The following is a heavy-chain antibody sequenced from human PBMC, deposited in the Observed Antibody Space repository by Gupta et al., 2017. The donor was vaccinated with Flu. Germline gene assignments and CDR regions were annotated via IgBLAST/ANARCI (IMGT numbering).Heavy chain of an antibody. CDR1: GGAISSGGSY. D-gene: IGHD2/OR15-2a*01. Sequence: QVQLQESGPGLVKPSQTLSLTCTVSGGAISSGGSYWSWIRQHPGKGLEWIGYIYYGGNTYYSPSLRSRLTISIDTSKNQFSLRWTSVTAADTATYYCARQYCNDYSCHDAFGFWGQGTSVTVSS. V-gene: IGHV4-31*03. CDR3: ARQYCNDYSCHDAFGF. CDR2: IYYGGNT. J-gene: IGHJ3*01.